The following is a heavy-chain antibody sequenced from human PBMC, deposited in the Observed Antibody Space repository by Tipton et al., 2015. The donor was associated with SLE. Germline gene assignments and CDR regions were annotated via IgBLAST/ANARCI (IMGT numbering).Heavy chain of an antibody. J-gene: IGHJ4*02. Sequence: TLSLTCSVSGGSTTRFYWSWIRQSPGKTMEWIGYVYYSGNTNYNPSLKSRVTISMDTSKNQFSLKMSSVTAADTAVYYCASRCGVGACSFSFPFHFWGQGTLVTVSS. D-gene: IGHD2-21*01. CDR3: ASRCGVGACSFSFPFHF. CDR1: GGSTTRFY. CDR2: VYYSGNT. V-gene: IGHV4-59*08.